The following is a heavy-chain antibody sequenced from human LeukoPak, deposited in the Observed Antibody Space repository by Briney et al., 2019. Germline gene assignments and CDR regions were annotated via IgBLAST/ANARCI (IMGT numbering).Heavy chain of an antibody. CDR2: ISSSSSYI. D-gene: IGHD1-26*01. Sequence: GDSLRLSCAASGFTFNSYSMDWVRQAPGKGLEWVPSISSSSSYIYYADSVKGRFTISRDNAKNTLYLQMNSLRAEDTAVYYCARDLYSGDCPDYWGQGTQVTVSS. V-gene: IGHV3-21*04. CDR1: GFTFNSYS. CDR3: ARDLYSGDCPDY. J-gene: IGHJ4*02.